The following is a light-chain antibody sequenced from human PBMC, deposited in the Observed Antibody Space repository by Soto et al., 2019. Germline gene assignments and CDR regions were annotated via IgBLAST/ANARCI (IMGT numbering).Light chain of an antibody. J-gene: IGKJ5*01. V-gene: IGKV1-9*01. CDR3: QQLTSYPQIT. Sequence: IQLTQSPSSLSASVGDRFTITCRASQGISTFLAWYQQKPGKAPKFLIYDASTLQSGVPSRFSGSGSGTDFTLTISSLQPEDFATYYCQQLTSYPQITFGQGTRLEIK. CDR2: DAS. CDR1: QGISTF.